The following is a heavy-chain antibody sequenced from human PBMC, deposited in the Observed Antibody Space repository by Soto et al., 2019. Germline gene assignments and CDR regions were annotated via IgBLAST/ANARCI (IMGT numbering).Heavy chain of an antibody. CDR1: GYTFTSYG. Sequence: ASVKVSCKASGYTFTSYGISWVRQAPGRGREWMGWISAYNGNTNYAQKLQGRVTMTTDTSTSTAYMELRSLRSDDTAVYYCARSRYYYDSSGYYSAAFDIWGQGTMVTVSS. D-gene: IGHD3-22*01. CDR2: ISAYNGNT. J-gene: IGHJ3*02. CDR3: ARSRYYYDSSGYYSAAFDI. V-gene: IGHV1-18*01.